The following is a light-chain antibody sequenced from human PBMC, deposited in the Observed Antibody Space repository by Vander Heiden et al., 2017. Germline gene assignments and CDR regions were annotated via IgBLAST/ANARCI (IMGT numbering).Light chain of an antibody. CDR1: PSNLGTNY. V-gene: IGLV1-51*01. CDR3: GSGDSSRSSVL. CDR2: ENK. J-gene: IGLJ2*01. Sequence: QSVLTQPPSVSAAPGQTVTISCSGAPSNLGTNYVSWYRQVPGTAPNLLIYENKKRHSGMPDRFSASKSGTSATMDITGLQTGDEADYYCGSGDSSRSSVLFGGGTKVTVL.